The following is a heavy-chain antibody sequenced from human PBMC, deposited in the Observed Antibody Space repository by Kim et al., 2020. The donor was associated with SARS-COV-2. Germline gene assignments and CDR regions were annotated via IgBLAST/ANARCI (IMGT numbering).Heavy chain of an antibody. J-gene: IGHJ4*02. CDR1: GGTFSRYG. CDR3: AREGYCSSTSCSFGF. Sequence: SVKVSCKASGGTFSRYGISWVRQAPGQGLEWMGGMIPFIGSASYAQKFRGRVTITADESTSTAHMELTRLTSDDTAVYYCAREGYCSSTSCSFGFWGQG. V-gene: IGHV1-69*13. CDR2: MIPFIGSA. D-gene: IGHD2-2*01.